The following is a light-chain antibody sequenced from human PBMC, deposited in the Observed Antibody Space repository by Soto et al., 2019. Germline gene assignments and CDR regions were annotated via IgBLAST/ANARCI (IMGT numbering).Light chain of an antibody. Sequence: QSVLTQPPSASGTPGQRVTISCSGSRSNIGYNAVSWYQQLPGTAPKLLIYNNNQRPSGVPDRFSGSKSGTSASLAISGLQSEDEADYYCAAWDDSLNARGVFGAGTKLTVL. CDR3: AAWDDSLNARGV. J-gene: IGLJ3*02. V-gene: IGLV1-44*01. CDR1: RSNIGYNA. CDR2: NNN.